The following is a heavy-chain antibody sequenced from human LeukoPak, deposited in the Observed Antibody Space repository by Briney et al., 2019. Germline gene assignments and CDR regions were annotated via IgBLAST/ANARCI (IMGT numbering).Heavy chain of an antibody. CDR3: VKDHGYYNLYS. CDR1: GFTFSTYS. D-gene: IGHD4-17*01. V-gene: IGHV3-30*02. Sequence: PGGPLRLSCAASGFTFSTYSMHWVRQAPGKGLQWVSHIRSSSSTTYCADSVKGRFTISRDNSKNTLYLQMISLRPEDTAVYYCVKDHGYYNLYSWGQGTLVIASS. J-gene: IGHJ4*02. CDR2: IRSSSSTT.